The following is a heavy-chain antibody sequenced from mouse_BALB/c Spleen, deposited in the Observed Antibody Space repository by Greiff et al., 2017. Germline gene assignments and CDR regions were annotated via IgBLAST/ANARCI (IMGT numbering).Heavy chain of an antibody. Sequence: VKLMESGPDLVAPSQSLSITCTVSGFSLTSYGVHWVRQPPGKGLEWLVVIWSDGSTTYNSALKSRLSISKDNSKSQVFLKMNSLQTDDTAMYYCARHREYGNYVGAMDYWGQGTSVTVSS. CDR3: ARHREYGNYVGAMDY. CDR2: IWSDGST. D-gene: IGHD2-10*02. CDR1: GFSLTSYG. V-gene: IGHV2-6-2*01. J-gene: IGHJ4*01.